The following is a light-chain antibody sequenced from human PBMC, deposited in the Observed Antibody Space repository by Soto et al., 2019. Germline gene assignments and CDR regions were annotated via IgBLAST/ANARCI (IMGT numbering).Light chain of an antibody. V-gene: IGKV3-20*01. CDR2: GAS. J-gene: IGKJ1*01. CDR3: QQHGTSPPSWT. Sequence: ETVLTQSPGTLSLSPGERATLFCRASQSITSNHLAWYQQKPGQAPRLLIYGASSRSTGIPDRFSGSGSGTDFTLTISRLEPEDFAVYYCQQHGTSPPSWTFGQVTKVEIK. CDR1: QSITSNH.